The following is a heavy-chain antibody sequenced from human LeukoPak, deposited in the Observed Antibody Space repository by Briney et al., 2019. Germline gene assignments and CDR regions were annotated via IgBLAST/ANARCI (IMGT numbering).Heavy chain of an antibody. V-gene: IGHV4-4*07. CDR1: GGSISSYY. Sequence: PSETLSLTCTVSGGSISSYYWSWIRQPAWKGLEWIGRIYTSGSTNYNPSLKSRVTMSVDTSKNQFSLKLSSVTAADTAVYYCARDRIVVVPAAPYYYYYYMDVWGKGTTVTVSS. J-gene: IGHJ6*03. D-gene: IGHD2-2*01. CDR2: IYTSGST. CDR3: ARDRIVVVPAAPYYYYYYMDV.